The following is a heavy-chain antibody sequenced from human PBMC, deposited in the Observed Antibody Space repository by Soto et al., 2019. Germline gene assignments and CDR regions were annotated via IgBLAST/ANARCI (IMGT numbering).Heavy chain of an antibody. Sequence: VQLVESGGGLVQPGGSLRLSCAASGFTFSDHHMDWVRQAPGKGLEWIGYIYYSGSTNYNPSLKSRVTISVDTSKNQFSLKLSSVTAADTAVYYCASSMVRGPLYYYGMDVWGQGTTVTVSS. D-gene: IGHD3-10*01. CDR1: GFTFSDHH. V-gene: IGHV4-59*11. CDR2: IYYSGST. CDR3: ASSMVRGPLYYYGMDV. J-gene: IGHJ6*02.